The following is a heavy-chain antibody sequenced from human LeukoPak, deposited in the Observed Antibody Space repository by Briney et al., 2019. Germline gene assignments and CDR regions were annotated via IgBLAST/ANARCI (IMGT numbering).Heavy chain of an antibody. CDR1: GGSFSGYY. CDR3: ARPKHFYYYYMDV. V-gene: IGHV4-34*01. J-gene: IGHJ6*03. Sequence: SETLSLTCAVYGGSFSGYYCSWIRQPPGKGLEWIGEINHSGSTNYNPSLKSRVTISVDTSKNQFSLKLSSVTAADTAVYYCARPKHFYYYYMDVWGKGTTVTVSS. CDR2: INHSGST.